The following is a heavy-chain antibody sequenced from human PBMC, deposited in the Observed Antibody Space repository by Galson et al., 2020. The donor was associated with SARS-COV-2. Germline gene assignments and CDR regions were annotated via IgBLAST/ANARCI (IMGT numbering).Heavy chain of an antibody. CDR3: ARQGYSSSPYYYYYGMDV. CDR2: IYPGDSDT. J-gene: IGHJ6*02. V-gene: IGHV5-51*01. CDR1: GYSFTSYW. D-gene: IGHD6-6*01. Sequence: KIGESLKISCKGSGYSFTSYWIGWVRQMPGKGLEWMGIIYPGDSDTRYSPSFQGQVTISADKSISTAYLQWSSLKASDTAMYYCARQGYSSSPYYYYYGMDVWGQGTTVTVSS.